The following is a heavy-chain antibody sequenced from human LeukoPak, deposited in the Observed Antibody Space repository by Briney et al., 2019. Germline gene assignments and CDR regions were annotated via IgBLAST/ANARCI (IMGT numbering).Heavy chain of an antibody. Sequence: GGSLRLSCTVSGFTVSSNSMSWVRQAPGKGLEWVSFIYSDNTHYSDSVKGRFTISRDNSKNTLYLQMNSLRAEDTAVYYCARNKEGKSLDYWGQGTLVTVSS. CDR2: IYSDNT. V-gene: IGHV3-53*01. J-gene: IGHJ4*02. CDR3: ARNKEGKSLDY. CDR1: GFTVSSNS.